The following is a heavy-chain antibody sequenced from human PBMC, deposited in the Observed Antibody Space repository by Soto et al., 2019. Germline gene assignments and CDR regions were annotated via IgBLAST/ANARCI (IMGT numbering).Heavy chain of an antibody. J-gene: IGHJ4*02. D-gene: IGHD4-4*01. CDR3: ARLKDSNYGLDY. CDR1: GGSISSYY. CDR2: SYNSGST. V-gene: IGHV4-59*01. Sequence: SETLSLTCTVSGGSISSYYWSWIRQPRGKGPEWIGYSYNSGSTNHNPSLKSRVIISIDTSKNQFSLKLSSVTAADTAVYYCARLKDSNYGLDYWGQGILVTSPQ.